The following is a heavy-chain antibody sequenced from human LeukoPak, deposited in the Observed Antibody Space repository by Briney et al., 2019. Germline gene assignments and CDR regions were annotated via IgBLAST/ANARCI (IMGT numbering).Heavy chain of an antibody. D-gene: IGHD3-10*01. J-gene: IGHJ4*02. Sequence: PGGSLRLSCVVSGFTFSNYAMSWVRQAPGKGLEWVSAISGSGTSTYYADFVKGRFTISRDNSKNTVYLQMNSLRAEDTAMYYCAKEKSGYYGSGSYWFDYGGQGTLVTVSS. CDR3: AKEKSGYYGSGSYWFDY. V-gene: IGHV3-23*01. CDR1: GFTFSNYA. CDR2: ISGSGTST.